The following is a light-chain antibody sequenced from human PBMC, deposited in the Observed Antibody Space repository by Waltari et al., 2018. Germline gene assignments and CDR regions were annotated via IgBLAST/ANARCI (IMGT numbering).Light chain of an antibody. CDR2: EVS. CDR3: ASYTSVSTLVV. V-gene: IGLV2-14*01. J-gene: IGLJ2*01. CDR1: RTDIGGSKF. Sequence: QSALTQPASVSGSPGQSITISCSGARTDIGGSKFVPWYQQHPDKAPKLMIYEVSKRPSGVSNRFSGTKSDNTASLTISGLQAEDEGDYYCASYTSVSTLVVFGGGTKLTVL.